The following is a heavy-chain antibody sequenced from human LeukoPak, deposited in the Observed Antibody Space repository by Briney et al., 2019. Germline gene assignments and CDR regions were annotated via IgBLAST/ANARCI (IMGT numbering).Heavy chain of an antibody. J-gene: IGHJ4*02. CDR3: AKAYHMVQGVIGY. Sequence: PGGSLRLSCAASGFTFSSYAMSWVRQAPGKGLEWVPAISGSGGSTYYADSVKGRFTISRDNSKNTLYLQMNSLRAEDTAVYYCAKAYHMVQGVIGYWGQGTLVTVSS. CDR1: GFTFSSYA. V-gene: IGHV3-23*01. D-gene: IGHD3-10*01. CDR2: ISGSGGST.